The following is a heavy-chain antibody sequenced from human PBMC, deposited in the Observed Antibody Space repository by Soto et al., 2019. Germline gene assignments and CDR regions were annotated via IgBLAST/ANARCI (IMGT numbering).Heavy chain of an antibody. J-gene: IGHJ6*02. CDR1: GYTFTSYD. Sequence: QAQLVQSGAEVKKPGASVKVSCKASGYTFTSYDINWVRQAPGQGLEWLGWMDPNSGSTGYAQNFQGRVTMTRNISINTAHMELSSLRSEDTAVYYGARERKFDFWRKGLDVWGQGTTVTVSS. D-gene: IGHD3-3*01. CDR2: MDPNSGST. V-gene: IGHV1-8*01. CDR3: ARERKFDFWRKGLDV.